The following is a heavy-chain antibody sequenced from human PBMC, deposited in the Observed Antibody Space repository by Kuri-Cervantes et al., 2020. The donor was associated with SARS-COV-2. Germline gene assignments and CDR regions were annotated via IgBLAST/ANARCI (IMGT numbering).Heavy chain of an antibody. V-gene: IGHV1-18*04. J-gene: IGHJ5*02. D-gene: IGHD1-1*01. Sequence: ASVKVSCKASGYTFSSHAISWVRQAPGQGLEWIGWISTYNGDTQYAQKFQGRVIMTTDTSTTTVFMDLWDLTFDDTAVYYCARLNLESGDTQFDPWGQGIPVTVSS. CDR2: ISTYNGDT. CDR3: ARLNLESGDTQFDP. CDR1: GYTFSSHA.